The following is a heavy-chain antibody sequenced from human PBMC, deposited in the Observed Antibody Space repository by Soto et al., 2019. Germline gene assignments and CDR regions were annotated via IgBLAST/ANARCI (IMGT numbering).Heavy chain of an antibody. CDR3: TRHVHGDVRIDA. V-gene: IGHV3-73*01. J-gene: IGHJ5*02. Sequence: EVQLVESGGGLVQPGGSLKLSCAASGFTFSDSTLHWIRQASGTGLEWLGRIRSKTDSYATSDAASVNGRFTISRDDSTNTAYLEMNSLKTEDTAVDYCTRHVHGDVRIDACGQGTLVTVSS. CDR2: IRSKTDSYAT. D-gene: IGHD2-21*02. CDR1: GFTFSDST.